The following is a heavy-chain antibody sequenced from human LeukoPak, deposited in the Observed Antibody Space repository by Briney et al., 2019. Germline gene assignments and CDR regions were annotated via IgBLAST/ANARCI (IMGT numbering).Heavy chain of an antibody. V-gene: IGHV3-7*01. CDR1: GFTFSSSW. J-gene: IGHJ4*02. CDR3: ARDSTYATRFDY. CDR2: IKQDESEK. D-gene: IGHD2-15*01. Sequence: GRSLRLSCAASGFTFSSSWMSWVRQAPGKGLEWVANIKQDESEKYYVDSVKGRFTISRDNAKNSLYLQMNILRAEDTAVYYCARDSTYATRFDYWGQGTLVTVSS.